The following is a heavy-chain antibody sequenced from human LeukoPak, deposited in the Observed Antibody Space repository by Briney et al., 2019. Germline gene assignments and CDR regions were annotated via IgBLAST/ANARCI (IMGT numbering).Heavy chain of an antibody. V-gene: IGHV3-23*01. CDR1: GFTFSSYW. Sequence: PGGSLRLSCAASGFTFSSYWMHWVRHTPGKGLEWVSAISGSGGSTYYADSVKGRFTISRDNSKNTLYLQMNSLRAEDTAVYYCAKVGKTYYYDSSGYYFDYWGQGTLVTVSS. CDR3: AKVGKTYYYDSSGYYFDY. CDR2: ISGSGGST. J-gene: IGHJ4*02. D-gene: IGHD3-22*01.